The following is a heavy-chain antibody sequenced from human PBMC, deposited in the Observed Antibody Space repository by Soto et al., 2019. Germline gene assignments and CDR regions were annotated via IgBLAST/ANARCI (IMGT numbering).Heavy chain of an antibody. J-gene: IGHJ4*02. Sequence: QVQLQESGPGLVKPSQTLSLTCTVSGGSISSGGYYWSWIRQHPGKGLEWIGYIYYSGSTYYNPSLKSRVTISVDTSKNQFSLKLSSVTAADTAVYYCAREKRYSSSWITGTTGGNFDYWGQGTLVTVSS. D-gene: IGHD6-13*01. CDR1: GGSISSGGYY. V-gene: IGHV4-31*03. CDR3: AREKRYSSSWITGTTGGNFDY. CDR2: IYYSGST.